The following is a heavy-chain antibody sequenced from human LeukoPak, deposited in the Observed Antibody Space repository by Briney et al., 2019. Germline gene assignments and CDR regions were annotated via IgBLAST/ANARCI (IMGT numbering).Heavy chain of an antibody. CDR3: AKQWLVLVGFDY. D-gene: IGHD6-19*01. Sequence: GGSLRLSCAASGFTFSSYAMSWVRQAPGKGLEWVSAISGSGGSTYYADSVKGRFTISRDNSKNALYLQMNSLRAEDTAVYYCAKQWLVLVGFDYWGQGTLVTVSS. V-gene: IGHV3-23*01. J-gene: IGHJ4*02. CDR1: GFTFSSYA. CDR2: ISGSGGST.